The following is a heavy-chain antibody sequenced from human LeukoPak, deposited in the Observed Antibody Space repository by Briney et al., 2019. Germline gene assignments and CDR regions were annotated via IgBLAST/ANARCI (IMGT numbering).Heavy chain of an antibody. V-gene: IGHV3-23*01. CDR1: GFTFSDYS. CDR2: ISGSGGST. Sequence: GGSLRLSCAASGFTFSDYSMNWVRQAPGKGLEWVSAISGSGGSTYYADSVKGRFTISRDNSKNTLNLQMNSLRAEDTAVYYCARTIVVVPAAIGWYMDVWGKGTTVTVSS. CDR3: ARTIVVVPAAIGWYMDV. D-gene: IGHD2-2*01. J-gene: IGHJ6*03.